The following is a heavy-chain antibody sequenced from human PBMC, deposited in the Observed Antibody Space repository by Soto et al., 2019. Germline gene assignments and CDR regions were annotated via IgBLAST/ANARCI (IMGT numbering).Heavy chain of an antibody. V-gene: IGHV1-46*01. J-gene: IGHJ6*02. CDR3: AREYSSSLGSSYYYGMDV. Sequence: GASVKVSCKASGYTFTSYYMHWVRQAPGQGLEWMGIINPSGGSTSYAQKFQGRVTMTRDTSTSTVYMELSSLRSEDTAVYYCAREYSSSLGSSYYYGMDVWGQGTTVTVSS. D-gene: IGHD6-6*01. CDR1: GYTFTSYY. CDR2: INPSGGST.